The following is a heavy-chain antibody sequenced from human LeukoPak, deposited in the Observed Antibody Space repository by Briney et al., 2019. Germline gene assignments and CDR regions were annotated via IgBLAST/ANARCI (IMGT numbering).Heavy chain of an antibody. Sequence: GGSLRLSGAASGFTFSSYAMSWVRQAPGKGLEWVSAISGSGGSTYYADSVKGRFTISRDNSKNTLYLQMNSLRAEDTAVYYCAKNRVIPFFDRLSKYDNDAFDIWGQGTMVTVSS. V-gene: IGHV3-23*01. CDR2: ISGSGGST. J-gene: IGHJ3*02. CDR3: AKNRVIPFFDRLSKYDNDAFDI. D-gene: IGHD3-9*01. CDR1: GFTFSSYA.